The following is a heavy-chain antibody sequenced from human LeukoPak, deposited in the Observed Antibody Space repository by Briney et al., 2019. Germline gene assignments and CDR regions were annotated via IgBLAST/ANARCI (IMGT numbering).Heavy chain of an antibody. Sequence: SETLSLTCTVSGGSISSSSYYWGWIRQPPGRGLEWIGSIYYSGSTYYKPSLKSRVTISVDTPKNQFSLKLSSVTAADTAVYYCARLVVAATYYFDYWGQGTLVTVSS. D-gene: IGHD2-15*01. CDR1: GGSISSSSYY. CDR3: ARLVVAATYYFDY. V-gene: IGHV4-39*01. CDR2: IYYSGST. J-gene: IGHJ4*02.